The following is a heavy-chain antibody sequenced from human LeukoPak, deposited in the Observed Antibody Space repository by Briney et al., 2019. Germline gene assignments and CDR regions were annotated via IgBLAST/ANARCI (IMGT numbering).Heavy chain of an antibody. V-gene: IGHV3-23*01. CDR3: AREGGGYRLFEF. D-gene: IGHD2-15*01. CDR2: VSGADGTT. CDR1: GFTFSAYG. J-gene: IGHJ4*02. Sequence: GGSLRLSCAASGFTFSAYGMSWVRQSPRKGLEWVSGVSGADGTTYYADSVKVRFTISRDNAENTLYLQMDNLRAEDTAVYYCAREGGGYRLFEFWGQGLLVTVSS.